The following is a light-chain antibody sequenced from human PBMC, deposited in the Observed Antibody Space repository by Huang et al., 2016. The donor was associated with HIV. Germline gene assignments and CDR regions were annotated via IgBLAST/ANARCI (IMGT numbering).Light chain of an antibody. J-gene: IGKJ4*01. CDR2: DAS. CDR3: QQFNHYPLT. Sequence: QLTQSPSSLSASVGDRVTITCRASQGISNTLAWYQQKPGKAPKLLIYDASSLQTGAPSRVSGSGSGTDFTLTISSLQPEDCATYYCQQFNHYPLTFGGGTKVEIE. V-gene: IGKV1D-13*01. CDR1: QGISNT.